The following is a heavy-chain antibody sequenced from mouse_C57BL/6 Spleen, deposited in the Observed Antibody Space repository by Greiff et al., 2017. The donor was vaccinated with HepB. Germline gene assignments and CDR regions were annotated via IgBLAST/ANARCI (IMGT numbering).Heavy chain of an antibody. V-gene: IGHV1-81*01. Sequence: VQRVESGAELARPGASVKLSCKASGYTFTSYGISWVKQRTGQGLEWIGEIYPRSGNTYYNEKFKGKATLTADKSSSTAYMELRRLTSEDSAVYFCARAQDLFAYWGQGTLVTVSA. D-gene: IGHD1-3*01. CDR2: IYPRSGNT. CDR3: ARAQDLFAY. CDR1: GYTFTSYG. J-gene: IGHJ3*01.